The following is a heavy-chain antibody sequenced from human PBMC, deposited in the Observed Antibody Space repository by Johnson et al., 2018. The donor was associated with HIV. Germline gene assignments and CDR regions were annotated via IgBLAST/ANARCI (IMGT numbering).Heavy chain of an antibody. CDR2: ISYDGSDK. CDR1: GFTFSSYA. CDR3: AKEKNGYHWTFDI. Sequence: QVQLVESGGGVVQPGRSLRLSCAASGFTFSSYAMHWVRQAPGKGLEWVAVISYDGSDKYSADSVKGRFTISRDNSKNTLYLQMNSLRAEDTAVYYCAKEKNGYHWTFDIWGQGTMVTVSS. V-gene: IGHV3-30*04. J-gene: IGHJ3*02. D-gene: IGHD5-24*01.